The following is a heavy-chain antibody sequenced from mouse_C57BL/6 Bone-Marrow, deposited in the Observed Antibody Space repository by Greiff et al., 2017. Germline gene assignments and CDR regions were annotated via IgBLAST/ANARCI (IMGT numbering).Heavy chain of an antibody. CDR2: IDPSDSYT. J-gene: IGHJ4*01. CDR1: GYTFTSYW. V-gene: IGHV1-59*01. D-gene: IGHD3-2*02. Sequence: QVQLQQPGAELVRPGTSVKLSCKASGYTFTSYWMHWVKQRPGQGLEWIGVIDPSDSYTNYNQKFKGKATLTVDTSSSTAYMQLSSLTSEYSAVYYCARGYSSRYYAMDYWGQGTSVTVSS. CDR3: ARGYSSRYYAMDY.